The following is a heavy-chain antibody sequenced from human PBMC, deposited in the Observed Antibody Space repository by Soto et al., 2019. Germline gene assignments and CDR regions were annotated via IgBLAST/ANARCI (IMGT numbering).Heavy chain of an antibody. CDR3: ARDYTAGSGSYYQHFQH. Sequence: QVQLVQSGAEVKKPGSSVKGSCKASGGTFSSYTISWVRQAPGQGLEWMGRIIPILGIANYAQKFQGRVTITADKSTSTAYMELSSLRSEDTAVYYCARDYTAGSGSYYQHFQHWGQGTLVTVSS. CDR2: IIPILGIA. V-gene: IGHV1-69*08. J-gene: IGHJ1*01. D-gene: IGHD3-10*01. CDR1: GGTFSSYT.